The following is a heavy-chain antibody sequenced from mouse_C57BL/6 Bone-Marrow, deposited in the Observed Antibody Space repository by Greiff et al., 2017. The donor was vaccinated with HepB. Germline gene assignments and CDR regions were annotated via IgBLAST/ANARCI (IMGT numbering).Heavy chain of an antibody. D-gene: IGHD1-1*01. J-gene: IGHJ4*01. Sequence: EVQVVESGGGLVQPGGSLKLSCAASGFTFSDYGMAWVRQAPRKGPEWVAFISNLAYSIYYADTVTGRVTISRENAKNTLYLEMSSLRSEDTAMYYCARHPLYYYGSSDAMDDWGQGPSVTVAS. V-gene: IGHV5-15*01. CDR1: GFTFSDYG. CDR3: ARHPLYYYGSSDAMDD. CDR2: ISNLAYSI.